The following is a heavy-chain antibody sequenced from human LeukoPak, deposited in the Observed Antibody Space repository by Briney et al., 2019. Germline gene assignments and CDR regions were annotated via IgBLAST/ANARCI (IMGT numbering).Heavy chain of an antibody. V-gene: IGHV3-11*01. D-gene: IGHD4-17*01. Sequence: PGGSLRLSCAASGFTFIDYYMSWIGQAPGKGLEGVSCISCSGSTIYYADSVKGRFTISRVNAKNSLYLQMNSLRAEDTAVYYCARDQDDYEFPDYWGQGTLVTVSS. CDR3: ARDQDDYEFPDY. J-gene: IGHJ4*02. CDR2: ISCSGSTI. CDR1: GFTFIDYY.